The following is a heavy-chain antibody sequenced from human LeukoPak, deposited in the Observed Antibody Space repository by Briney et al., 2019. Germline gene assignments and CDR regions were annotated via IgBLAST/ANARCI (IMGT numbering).Heavy chain of an antibody. CDR3: ARDHAYRADY. CDR1: GFTFSSYA. J-gene: IGHJ4*02. V-gene: IGHV3-48*02. D-gene: IGHD2-2*01. CDR2: ITNSGSTI. Sequence: GGSLRLSCAASGFTFSSYAMNWVRQAPGKGPEWISYITNSGSTIYYADSVKGRFTISRDNAKNSLVLQMNSLRDEDSAVYYCARDHAYRADYWGQGTLVTVSS.